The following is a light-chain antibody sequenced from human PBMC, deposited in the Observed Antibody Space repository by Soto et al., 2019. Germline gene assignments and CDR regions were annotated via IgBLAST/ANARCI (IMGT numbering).Light chain of an antibody. Sequence: QPVLTQPPSASGTLGQRVTISCSGSTSNIGTNSVNWYQHLPATAPNLLIYDNNQRPSEVPDRFSGSRSGTSASLAISGLQFEDEAEYFCATWDDNLNIWVFGAGTKLTVL. CDR2: DNN. CDR3: ATWDDNLNIWV. CDR1: TSNIGTNS. J-gene: IGLJ3*02. V-gene: IGLV1-44*01.